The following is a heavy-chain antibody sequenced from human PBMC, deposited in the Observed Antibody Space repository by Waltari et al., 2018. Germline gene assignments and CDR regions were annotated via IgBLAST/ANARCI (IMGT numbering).Heavy chain of an antibody. V-gene: IGHV3-23*01. D-gene: IGHD6-13*01. J-gene: IGHJ1*01. CDR1: GFTFSSYA. CDR3: ARYPGIAAAGNFQH. Sequence: EVQLLESGGGLVQPGGSLRLSCAASGFTFSSYAMSWVRQAPGKGLEWVSAISGSGGRPYYADSVKGRFTISIDNSKNTLYLQMNSLRAEDTAVYYCARYPGIAAAGNFQHWGQGTLVTVSS. CDR2: ISGSGGRP.